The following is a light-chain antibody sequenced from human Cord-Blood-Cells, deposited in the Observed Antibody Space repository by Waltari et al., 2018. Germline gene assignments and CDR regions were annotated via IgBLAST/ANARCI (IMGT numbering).Light chain of an antibody. CDR3: SSYTSSSTWV. J-gene: IGLJ3*02. CDR1: SSDVGGYKH. CDR2: DVS. V-gene: IGLV2-14*03. Sequence: QSALTQPASVSGSPGQSITISCTGTSSDVGGYKHVSWYQQHPGQAPKPMIYDVSNRPSGVSNRFAGSKSGNTASLAISGLQAEDEADYYCSSYTSSSTWVFGGGTKLTVL.